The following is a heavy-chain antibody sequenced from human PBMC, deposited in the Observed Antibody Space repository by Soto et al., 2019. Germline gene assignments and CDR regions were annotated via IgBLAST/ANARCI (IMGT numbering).Heavy chain of an antibody. J-gene: IGHJ4*02. D-gene: IGHD2-15*01. CDR1: GFSLSTSGMC. Sequence: SGPTLVNPTQTLTLTCSLSGFSLSTSGMCVSWIRQPPGKALEWLARIDWDDDKYYSTSLKTRLTISKDTSKNQVVLTMTNMDPVDTATYYCARVHGSTYCSGYLGYWGQGTLVTVSS. CDR2: IDWDDDK. CDR3: ARVHGSTYCSGYLGY. V-gene: IGHV2-70*11.